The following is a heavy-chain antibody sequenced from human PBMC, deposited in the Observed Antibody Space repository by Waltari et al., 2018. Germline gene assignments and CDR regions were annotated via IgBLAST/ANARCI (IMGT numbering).Heavy chain of an antibody. V-gene: IGHV4-61*02. Sequence: QVQLQESGPGLVKPSQTLSLTCTVSGGSISSGSYYWSWIRQPAGKGLEWIGRIYTSGSTNYNPSLKSRVTISVDTSKNQFSLKLSSVTAADTAMYYCARSGANYNILTGSFDYWGQGTLVTVSS. D-gene: IGHD3-9*01. J-gene: IGHJ4*02. CDR1: GGSISSGSYY. CDR2: IYTSGST. CDR3: ARSGANYNILTGSFDY.